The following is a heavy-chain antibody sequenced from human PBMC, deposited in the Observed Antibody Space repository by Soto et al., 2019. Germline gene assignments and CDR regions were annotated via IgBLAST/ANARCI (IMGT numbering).Heavy chain of an antibody. CDR3: ARDPVIHSTHPSYSYGYYYYYGMDV. CDR1: RFTFRSFT. J-gene: IGHJ6*02. Sequence: PGGSLRLSCAASRFTFRSFTMSWVRQAPGKGLEWVANIKQDGSEKYYVDSVKGRFTISRDNAKNSLYLQMNSLRAEDTAVYYCARDPVIHSTHPSYSYGYYYYYGMDVWGQGTTVTVSS. D-gene: IGHD5-18*01. CDR2: IKQDGSEK. V-gene: IGHV3-7*03.